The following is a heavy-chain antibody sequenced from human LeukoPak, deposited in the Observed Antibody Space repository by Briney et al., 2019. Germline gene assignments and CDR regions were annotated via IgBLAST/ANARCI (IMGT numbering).Heavy chain of an antibody. J-gene: IGHJ5*02. CDR3: ARDRGWFGESNWFDP. CDR2: ISSSSSYI. V-gene: IGHV3-21*01. CDR1: GFTFSNYA. Sequence: GGSLRLSCAASGFTFSNYAMSWVRQAPGKGLEWVSSISSSSSYIYYADSVKGRFTISRDNAKNSLYLQMNSLRAEDTAVYYCARDRGWFGESNWFDPWGQGTLVTVSS. D-gene: IGHD3-10*01.